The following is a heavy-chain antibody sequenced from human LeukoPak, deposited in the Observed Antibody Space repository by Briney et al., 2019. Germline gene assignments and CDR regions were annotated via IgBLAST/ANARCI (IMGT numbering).Heavy chain of an antibody. J-gene: IGHJ6*03. V-gene: IGHV4-38-2*02. CDR3: ARGPSLAAAVNPRSGYYYYMDV. CDR1: GYSISSAYY. CDR2: MYHSGST. Sequence: SETLSLTCSVSGYSISSAYYWGWIRPPPGKGLEWIGTMYHSGSTNYNPSLKSRVTISVDTSKNQFSLKLSSVTAADTAVYCCARGPSLAAAVNPRSGYYYYMDVWGKGTTVTVSS. D-gene: IGHD6-13*01.